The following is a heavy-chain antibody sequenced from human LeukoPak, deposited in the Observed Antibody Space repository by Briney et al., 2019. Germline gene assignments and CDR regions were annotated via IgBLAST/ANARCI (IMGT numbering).Heavy chain of an antibody. D-gene: IGHD3-22*01. CDR3: ARSSRTMIVGTRYHDAFDI. CDR1: GFTFSNYG. V-gene: IGHV3-7*01. CDR2: IKQDGSEK. J-gene: IGHJ3*02. Sequence: PGGSLRLSCAASGFTFSNYGMHWVRQAPGKGLEWVANIKQDGSEKYYVDSVKGRFTISRDNAKNSLYLQMNSLRAEDTAVYYCARSSRTMIVGTRYHDAFDIWGQGTMVTVSS.